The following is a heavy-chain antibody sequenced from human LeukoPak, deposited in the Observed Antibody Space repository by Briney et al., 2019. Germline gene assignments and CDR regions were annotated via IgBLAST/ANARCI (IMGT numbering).Heavy chain of an antibody. CDR2: INPNSGGT. V-gene: IGHV1-2*02. J-gene: IGHJ5*02. Sequence: ASVKVSCKASGYTFTGYYMHRVRQAPGQGLEWMGWINPNSGGTNYAQKFQGRVTMTRDTSISTAYMELSRLRSDDTAVYYCARDRPFPSLGEASNWFDPWGQGTLVTVSS. D-gene: IGHD2/OR15-2a*01. CDR3: ARDRPFPSLGEASNWFDP. CDR1: GYTFTGYY.